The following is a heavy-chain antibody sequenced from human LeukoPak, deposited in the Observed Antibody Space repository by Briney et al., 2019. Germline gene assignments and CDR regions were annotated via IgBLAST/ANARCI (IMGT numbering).Heavy chain of an antibody. D-gene: IGHD3-10*01. J-gene: IGHJ5*02. CDR1: GGSISTYY. CDR3: ARDDPPMVRGTIARWDWFDP. V-gene: IGHV4-4*07. CDR2: IYTNKKI. Sequence: PSETLSLTCTVSGGSISTYYWSWIRQPAGKGLEWIGRIYTNKKINYNPSLKSRVTMSLDTSKNQLSLKLTSVTAADTAVYYCARDDPPMVRGTIARWDWFDPWSQGILVTVSS.